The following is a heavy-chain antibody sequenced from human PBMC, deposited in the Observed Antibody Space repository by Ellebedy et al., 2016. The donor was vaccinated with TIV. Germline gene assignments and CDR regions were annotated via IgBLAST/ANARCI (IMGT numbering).Heavy chain of an antibody. V-gene: IGHV3-11*03. CDR3: AKPTLHYYGSGGYIFDY. J-gene: IGHJ4*02. Sequence: GESLKISCAASGFRFSDSYMSWIRQAPGKGPEWIAYISASSTFSDYSDTVKGRFTISRDIPKNTLYLQMNNVRAEDTAVYYCAKPTLHYYGSGGYIFDYWGQGTLVTV. CDR2: ISASSTFS. D-gene: IGHD3-10*01. CDR1: GFRFSDSY.